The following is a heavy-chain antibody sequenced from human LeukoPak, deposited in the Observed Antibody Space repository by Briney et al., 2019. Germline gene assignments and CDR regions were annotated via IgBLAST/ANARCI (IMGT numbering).Heavy chain of an antibody. V-gene: IGHV3-48*01. D-gene: IGHD3-16*01. CDR1: GFTFSTYS. J-gene: IGHJ4*02. CDR3: ARDGALDY. CDR2: ISSSSTI. Sequence: GGSLRLSCAASGFTFSTYSMNWVRQAPGKGLEWVSYISSSSTIYYADSVKGRFTISRDNAKNSLYLQMNSLRPEDTAVYYCARDGALDYWGQGTLVTVSS.